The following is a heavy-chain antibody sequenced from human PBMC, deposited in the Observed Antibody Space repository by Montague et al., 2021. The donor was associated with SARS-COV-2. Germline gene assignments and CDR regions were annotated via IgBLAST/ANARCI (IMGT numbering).Heavy chain of an antibody. D-gene: IGHD2-2*02. CDR2: INHSGST. V-gene: IGHV4-34*01. CDR1: GGSFSGYY. Sequence: SETLSLTCAVYGGSFSGYYWSWIRQPPGKGLEWIGEINHSGSTNYNPSLKSRVTISVDTSKNQFSLKLSSVTAADTAVYYCASLTLGYCSSTSCYSDWFDPWGQGTLGTVSS. J-gene: IGHJ5*02. CDR3: ASLTLGYCSSTSCYSDWFDP.